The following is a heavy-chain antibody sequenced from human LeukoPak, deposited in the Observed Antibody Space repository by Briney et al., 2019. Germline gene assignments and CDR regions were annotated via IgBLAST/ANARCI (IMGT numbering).Heavy chain of an antibody. J-gene: IGHJ4*02. V-gene: IGHV1-69*04. Sequence: SVKVSCKASGGTFSSYAISWVRQAPGQGLEWMGRIIPILGIANYAQKFQGRVTITADISTSTAYMELSSLRSEDTAVYYCARGAGYYKPLVYWGQGTLVTVSS. CDR1: GGTFSSYA. D-gene: IGHD3-9*01. CDR2: IIPILGIA. CDR3: ARGAGYYKPLVY.